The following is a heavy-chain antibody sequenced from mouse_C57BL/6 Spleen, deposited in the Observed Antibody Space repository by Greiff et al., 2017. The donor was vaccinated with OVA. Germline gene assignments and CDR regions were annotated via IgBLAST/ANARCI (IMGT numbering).Heavy chain of an antibody. CDR3: ARSGDGYYGCAY. CDR1: GYTFTDYY. V-gene: IGHV1-26*01. D-gene: IGHD2-3*01. CDR2: IKPNNGGT. Sequence: EVQLQQSGPELVKPGASVKISCKASGYTFTDYYMNWVKQSHGKGLEWIGDIKPNNGGTSYNQKFKGKATLTVDKSYSTDYMELRSLTSEDSAVYYCARSGDGYYGCAYWGQGTLVTVSA. J-gene: IGHJ3*01.